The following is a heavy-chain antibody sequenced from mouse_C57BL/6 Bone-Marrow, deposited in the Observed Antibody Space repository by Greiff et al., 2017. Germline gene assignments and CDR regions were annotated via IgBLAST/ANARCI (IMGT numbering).Heavy chain of an antibody. CDR1: GYTFTSYG. V-gene: IGHV1-81*01. CDR2: IYPRGGKT. J-gene: IGHJ4*01. Sequence: QFQLQQPGAELARPGASVKLSCKASGYTFTSYGISWVKQRTGQGLEWIGEIYPRGGKTNYNEKFKGKATLPAAKSSSTSDMELSSLTSEDSAVYFCARLNYDSDRGYASDYGGQGTTVTVSS. CDR3: ARLNYDSDRGYASDY. D-gene: IGHD1-1*01.